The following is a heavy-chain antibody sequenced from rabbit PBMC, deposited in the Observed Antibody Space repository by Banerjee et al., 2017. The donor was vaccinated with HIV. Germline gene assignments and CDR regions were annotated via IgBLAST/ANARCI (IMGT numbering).Heavy chain of an antibody. CDR2: IVAGSSDST. V-gene: IGHV1S45*01. J-gene: IGHJ4*01. CDR1: GFTLSSIYC. CDR3: ASSGSTRYLGFNL. D-gene: IGHD4-2*01. Sequence: QEQLVESGGGLVQPEGSLTLTCKASGFTLSSIYCMCWVRQAPGKGLEWIGCIVAGSSDSTYYASWAKGRFTISKTSSTTVTLQMTSLTAADTATYFCASSGSTRYLGFNLWGQGTLVTVS.